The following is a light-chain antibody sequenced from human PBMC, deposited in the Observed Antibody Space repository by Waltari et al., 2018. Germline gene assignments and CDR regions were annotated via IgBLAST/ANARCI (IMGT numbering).Light chain of an antibody. J-gene: IGLJ3*02. Sequence: QSALTPPAAVSGSPGQSVTISCTGASSDIGRYDIVSWYQQHPGNAPKLVISDVSKLPSGVSDRFSGSKSGDTASLTISGLQFEDEADYYCCSYAGNYVWVFGGGTRLTVL. V-gene: IGLV2-23*02. CDR2: DVS. CDR1: SSDIGRYDI. CDR3: CSYAGNYVWV.